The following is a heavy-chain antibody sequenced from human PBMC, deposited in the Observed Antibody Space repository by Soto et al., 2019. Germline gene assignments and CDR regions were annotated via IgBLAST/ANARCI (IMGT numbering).Heavy chain of an antibody. CDR2: LNNDGSSR. CDR3: SRDATTGYSAAGDY. J-gene: IGHJ4*01. D-gene: IGHD1-26*01. Sequence: PGGFLRLSCAASGFTFSSYWMHWVRKPPGTGLMWVSRLNNDGSSRSYADAVMGRVTISRDNAMNAFYLQVNSLRAEDTAVYYCSRDATTGYSAAGDYVGQGTLVAVSS. CDR1: GFTFSSYW. V-gene: IGHV3-74*01.